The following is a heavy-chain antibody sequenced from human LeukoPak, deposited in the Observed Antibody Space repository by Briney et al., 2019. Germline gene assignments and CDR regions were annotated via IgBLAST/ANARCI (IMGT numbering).Heavy chain of an antibody. Sequence: GESLKISCKGSGYSFTSYWIGWVRQMPGKGLEWMWIIYPGDSDTRYSPSFQGQVTISADKSISTAYLQWRSLKASDAAMYYCAIYGDPTVTPEHYWGQGTLVTVSS. CDR3: AIYGDPTVTPEHY. CDR1: GYSFTSYW. J-gene: IGHJ4*02. CDR2: IYPGDSDT. D-gene: IGHD4-17*01. V-gene: IGHV5-51*01.